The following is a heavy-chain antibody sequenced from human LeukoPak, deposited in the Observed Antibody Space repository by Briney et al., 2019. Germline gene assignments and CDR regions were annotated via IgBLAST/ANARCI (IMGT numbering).Heavy chain of an antibody. Sequence: GGSLRLSCAASGFTFSSYWMSWVRQAPGKGLEWVANIKQDGSEKYYVDSVKGRFTISRDNAKNSLYLRMNSLRAEDTAVYYCARGGSYSAEYFQHWGQGTLVTVSS. CDR3: ARGGSYSAEYFQH. V-gene: IGHV3-7*01. J-gene: IGHJ1*01. CDR2: IKQDGSEK. CDR1: GFTFSSYW. D-gene: IGHD1-26*01.